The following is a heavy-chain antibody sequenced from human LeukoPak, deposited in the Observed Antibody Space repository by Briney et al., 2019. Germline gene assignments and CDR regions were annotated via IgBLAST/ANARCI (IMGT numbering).Heavy chain of an antibody. CDR1: GYSFTSYW. CDR2: IDPSDSYT. D-gene: IGHD2-2*01. Sequence: GASLRISCKGSGYSFTSYWISWVRQMPGKGLEWMGRIDPSDSYTNYSPSFQGHVTISADKSISTAYLQWSSLKASDTAMYYCARQGCSSTSCYGPYYYYGMDVWGKGTTVTVSS. CDR3: ARQGCSSTSCYGPYYYYGMDV. J-gene: IGHJ6*04. V-gene: IGHV5-10-1*01.